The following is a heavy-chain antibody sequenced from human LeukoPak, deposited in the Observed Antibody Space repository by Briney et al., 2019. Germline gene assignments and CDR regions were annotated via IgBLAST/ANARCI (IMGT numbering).Heavy chain of an antibody. CDR1: GFTFTSYS. CDR2: ISGGGGST. V-gene: IGHV3-23*01. CDR3: AKGGKWDVTPFDY. J-gene: IGHJ4*02. Sequence: GGSLRLSCAASGFTFTSYSMNWVRQAAGKGLEWVSTISGGGGSTYYADSVKGRFTISRDNSKNTLYLQVNSLRAEDTAVYYCAKGGKWDVTPFDYWGQGTLVTVSS. D-gene: IGHD1-26*01.